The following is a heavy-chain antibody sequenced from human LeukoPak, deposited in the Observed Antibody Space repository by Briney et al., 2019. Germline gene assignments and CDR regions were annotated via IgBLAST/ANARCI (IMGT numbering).Heavy chain of an antibody. CDR1: GFTFSSYG. J-gene: IGHJ4*02. D-gene: IGHD2-15*01. V-gene: IGHV3-30*03. CDR3: ARAYCSGGSCYVLLDY. CDR2: ISYDGSNK. Sequence: GGSLRLSCAASGFTFSSYGMHWVRQVPGKGLEWVAVISYDGSNKYYADSVKGRFTISRDNSKNTLYLQMNSLRAEDTAVYYCARAYCSGGSCYVLLDYWGQGTLVTVSS.